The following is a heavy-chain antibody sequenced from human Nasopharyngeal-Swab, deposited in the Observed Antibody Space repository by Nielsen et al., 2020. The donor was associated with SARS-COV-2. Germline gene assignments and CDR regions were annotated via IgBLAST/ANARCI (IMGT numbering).Heavy chain of an antibody. CDR1: GVSITSQY. CDR2: ISHNSGT. CDR3: AKEGATGWFDP. Sequence: SETLSLTCTVSGVSITSQYWSWIRQPPGTGLEWIGYISHNSGTSYNPSLKSRVTMFMDTSKNQFSLRLTSVTAADTAVYYCAKEGATGWFDPWGQGTLVTVSS. J-gene: IGHJ5*02. V-gene: IGHV4-59*11.